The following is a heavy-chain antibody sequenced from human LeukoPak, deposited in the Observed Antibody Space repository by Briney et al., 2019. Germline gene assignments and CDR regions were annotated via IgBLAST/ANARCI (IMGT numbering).Heavy chain of an antibody. CDR1: GYTFTDYY. D-gene: IGHD2-2*01. V-gene: IGHV1-2*02. CDR2: INPNSGGT. CDR3: ASRYCSSTSCSLSP. Sequence: ASVKVSCKASGYTFTDYYMHWVRQAPRQGLEWMGWINPNSGGTNYAQKFQGRVTMTRDTSISTAYMELSRLTSDDTAVYYCASRYCSSTSCSLSPWGQGTLVTVSS. J-gene: IGHJ5*02.